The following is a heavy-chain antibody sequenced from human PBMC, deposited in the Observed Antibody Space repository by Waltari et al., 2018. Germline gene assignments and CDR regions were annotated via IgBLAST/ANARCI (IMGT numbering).Heavy chain of an antibody. CDR1: GGSISRGSYD. J-gene: IGHJ4*02. CDR2: IYASGST. D-gene: IGHD5-18*01. Sequence: QVQLQESGPGLVKPTQTLSLTCTVSGGSISRGSYDWSWNRQPAGKGLEWIGRIYASGSTNYNPSLKSRVTISVDTSKNQFSLKLSSVTAADTAVYYCARSWIQQPVPFDYWGQGTLVTVSS. CDR3: ARSWIQQPVPFDY. V-gene: IGHV4-61*02.